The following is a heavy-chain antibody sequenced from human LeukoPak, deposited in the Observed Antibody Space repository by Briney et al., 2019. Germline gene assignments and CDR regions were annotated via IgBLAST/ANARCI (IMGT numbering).Heavy chain of an antibody. Sequence: GGSLRLSYVGSGFPFSSLELNWVREAPGKAREWIAHMSSTGDGFHYAVSLMGRFTISRDNAKNSLYLQIHSLRAEDTAVYYCARDGTVDKKGWVYFDHWGQGALVTVSS. V-gene: IGHV3-48*03. CDR3: ARDGTVDKKGWVYFDH. CDR2: MSSTGDGF. D-gene: IGHD1-1*01. CDR1: GFPFSSLE. J-gene: IGHJ4*02.